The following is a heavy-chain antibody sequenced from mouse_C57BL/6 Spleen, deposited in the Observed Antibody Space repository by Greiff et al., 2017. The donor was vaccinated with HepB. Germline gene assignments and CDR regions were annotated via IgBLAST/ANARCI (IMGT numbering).Heavy chain of an antibody. CDR1: GYTFTDYE. D-gene: IGHD2-1*01. CDR2: IDPETGGT. CDR3: TRWGSYGNSWFAY. Sequence: QVQLQQSGAELVRPGASVTLSCKASGYTFTDYEMHWVKQTPVHGLEWIGAIDPETGGTAYNQKFKGKAILTADKSSSTAYMELRSLTSEDSAVYYCTRWGSYGNSWFAYWGQGTLVTVSA. V-gene: IGHV1-15*01. J-gene: IGHJ3*01.